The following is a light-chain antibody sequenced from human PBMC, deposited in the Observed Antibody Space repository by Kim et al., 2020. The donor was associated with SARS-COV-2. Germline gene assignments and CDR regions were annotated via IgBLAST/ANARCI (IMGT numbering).Light chain of an antibody. J-gene: IGKJ5*01. Sequence: SSSPSETPTLSCRARRSGGNSLAWYQQKPGQPPRLLIDAASNRATVIPTRFSGSWSGTDFTLTSSSLAPEDFAIYYCQRRSSWTVFGQGTRLEIK. CDR3: QRRSSWTV. CDR2: AAS. V-gene: IGKV3-11*01. CDR1: RSGGNS.